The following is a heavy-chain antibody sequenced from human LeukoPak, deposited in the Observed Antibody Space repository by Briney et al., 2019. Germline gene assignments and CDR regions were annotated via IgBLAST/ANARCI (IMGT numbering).Heavy chain of an antibody. J-gene: IGHJ4*02. V-gene: IGHV4-34*01. D-gene: IGHD6-13*01. CDR2: INQSGST. CDR3: ASADSSWLYFDY. CDR1: GGSFSGYY. Sequence: SETLSLTCAVYGGSFSGYYWTWIRQPPGKGLEWIGEINQSGSTNYKPSLKSRVTISVDTSKNQFSLKLSSVTAADTAVYYCASADSSWLYFDYWGQGTLVTVSS.